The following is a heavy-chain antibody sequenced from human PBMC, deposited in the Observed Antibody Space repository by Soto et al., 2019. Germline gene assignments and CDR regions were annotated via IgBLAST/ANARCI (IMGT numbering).Heavy chain of an antibody. Sequence: ASVKVSCKASGYTFTGYYMHWVRQAPGQGLEWMGIINPSGGSTGYAQKFQGRVTMTRDTSTSTVYMELSSLRSEDTAVYYCARDRGRDGYNHAFDIWGQGTMVTVSS. CDR1: GYTFTGYY. V-gene: IGHV1-46*01. D-gene: IGHD5-12*01. J-gene: IGHJ3*02. CDR3: ARDRGRDGYNHAFDI. CDR2: INPSGGST.